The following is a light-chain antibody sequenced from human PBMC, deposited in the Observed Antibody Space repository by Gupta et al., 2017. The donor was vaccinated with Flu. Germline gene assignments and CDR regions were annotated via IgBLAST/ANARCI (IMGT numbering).Light chain of an antibody. V-gene: IGKV3-11*01. Sequence: TLSLSPGERATLSCRASQSVSGYLAWYKQKPGQPPRLLIYDASNRATDIPARFSGSGSGTDFTLTISSLEPEDFAVYYCHHRDNGPPLSTFGHGTKVDIK. CDR3: HHRDNGPPLST. J-gene: IGKJ3*01. CDR1: QSVSGY. CDR2: DAS.